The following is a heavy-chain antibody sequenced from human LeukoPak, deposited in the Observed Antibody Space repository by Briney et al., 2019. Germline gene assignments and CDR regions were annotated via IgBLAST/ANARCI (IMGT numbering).Heavy chain of an antibody. CDR2: FGFSRGNT. Sequence: GGSLRLSCTAFGFPFMYLSMNWVRPAPGKGLGWISYFGFSRGNTKYEDDVKGRVTIPADNAKNSLYLQMNSLRAEDTAVYYCARDEMDNYYDSSGYYDEYFQHWGQGTLVTVSS. D-gene: IGHD3-22*01. CDR3: ARDEMDNYYDSSGYYDEYFQH. J-gene: IGHJ1*01. CDR1: GFPFMYLS. V-gene: IGHV3-48*04.